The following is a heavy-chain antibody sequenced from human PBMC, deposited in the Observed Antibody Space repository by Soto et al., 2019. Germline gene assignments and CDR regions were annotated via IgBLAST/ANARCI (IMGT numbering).Heavy chain of an antibody. Sequence: GGSLRLSCAASGFTFSSYSMNWVRQAPGKGLEWVSSISSSSSYIYYADSVKGRFTISRDNAKNSLYLQMNSLRAEDTAVYYRARDKVDYGDYDFDLWGRGTLVTVSS. CDR1: GFTFSSYS. CDR2: ISSSSSYI. D-gene: IGHD4-17*01. J-gene: IGHJ2*01. CDR3: ARDKVDYGDYDFDL. V-gene: IGHV3-21*01.